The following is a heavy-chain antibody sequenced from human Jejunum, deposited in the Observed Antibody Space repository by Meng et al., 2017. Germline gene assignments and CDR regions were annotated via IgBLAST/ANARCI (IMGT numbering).Heavy chain of an antibody. D-gene: IGHD6-19*01. V-gene: IGHV4-34*01. CDR2: INHRGSI. Sequence: GSLRLSCAVYGGSFSDYYWTWIRQPPGKGLEWIGEINHRGSISCDPPLKSRVTISSDTSKNQFSLSLSSVTAADTAVYYCAGGQAGPRLKYWGPGTLVTVSS. J-gene: IGHJ4*02. CDR1: GGSFSDYY. CDR3: AGGQAGPRLKY.